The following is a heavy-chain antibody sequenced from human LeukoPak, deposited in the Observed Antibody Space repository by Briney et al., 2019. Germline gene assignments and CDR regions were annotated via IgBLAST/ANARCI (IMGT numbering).Heavy chain of an antibody. CDR2: IYHSGST. J-gene: IGHJ6*02. V-gene: IGHV4-30-2*01. CDR3: ARGRWATYYYYGMDV. D-gene: IGHD4-23*01. Sequence: PSETLSLTCAVSGGSISSGGYSWSWIRQPPGKGLEWIGYIYHSGSTYYNPSLKSRVTISVDRSKNQFSLKLSSVTAADTAVYYCARGRWATYYYYGMDVWGQGTTVTVSS. CDR1: GGSISSGGYS.